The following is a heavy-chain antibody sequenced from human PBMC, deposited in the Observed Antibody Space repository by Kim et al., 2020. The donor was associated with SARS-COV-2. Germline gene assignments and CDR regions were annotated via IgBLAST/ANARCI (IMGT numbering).Heavy chain of an antibody. CDR3: ARSSGAFDY. Sequence: SYIYFADSVKGRFTISRDNARNSVFLQMNSLRAEDTAVYYCARSSGAFDYWGQGTLVTVSS. CDR2: SYI. V-gene: IGHV3-21*01. J-gene: IGHJ4*02. D-gene: IGHD3-10*01.